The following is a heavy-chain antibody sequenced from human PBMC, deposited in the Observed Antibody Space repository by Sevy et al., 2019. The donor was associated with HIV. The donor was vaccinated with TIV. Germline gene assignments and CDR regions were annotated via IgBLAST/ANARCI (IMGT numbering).Heavy chain of an antibody. CDR3: ARYFESRGNSDYFDY. V-gene: IGHV3-7*01. CDR2: IKPDGGEE. Sequence: GGSLRLSCAVSGFTLGSYWMSWVRQAPVKGLEWVANIKPDGGEENYVDSVKGRFTISRDNAKNSLYLQMNSLRVDDTAVYYCARYFESRGNSDYFDYWGPGTLVTVSS. CDR1: GFTLGSYW. D-gene: IGHD4-4*01. J-gene: IGHJ4*02.